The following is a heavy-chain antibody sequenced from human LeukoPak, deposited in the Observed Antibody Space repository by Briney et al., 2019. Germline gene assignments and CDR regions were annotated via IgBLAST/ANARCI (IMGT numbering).Heavy chain of an antibody. CDR1: GFTFSAFN. D-gene: IGHD5-12*01. CDR2: ISTTGGNI. Sequence: GGSLRLSCTASGFTFSAFNMNWVRQAPGKGLEWVSSISTTGGNIYYADSVKGRFSISRDNAKKSLYLQINSLRAEDTAVYYCARDPRDIVGTLDYWGQGTLVTVSS. J-gene: IGHJ4*02. CDR3: ARDPRDIVGTLDY. V-gene: IGHV3-21*01.